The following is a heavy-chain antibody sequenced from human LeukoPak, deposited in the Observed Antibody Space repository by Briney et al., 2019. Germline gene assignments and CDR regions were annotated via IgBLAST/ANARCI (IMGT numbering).Heavy chain of an antibody. CDR2: ISYDGSNK. CDR3: ARDDYDSSGYYLYGLN. J-gene: IGHJ4*02. Sequence: GGSLRLSCAASGFTFSSYAMHWVRQAPGKGLEWVAVISYDGSNKYYADSVKDRFTISRDNSKNTLYLQMNSLRAEDTAVYYCARDDYDSSGYYLYGLNWGQGTLVTVSS. D-gene: IGHD3-22*01. V-gene: IGHV3-30-3*01. CDR1: GFTFSSYA.